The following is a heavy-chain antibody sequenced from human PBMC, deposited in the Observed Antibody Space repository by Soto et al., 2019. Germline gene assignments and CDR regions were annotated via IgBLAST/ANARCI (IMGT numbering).Heavy chain of an antibody. D-gene: IGHD2-15*01. V-gene: IGHV3-30-3*01. J-gene: IGHJ4*02. Sequence: QVQLVESGGGVVQPGRSLRLSCAASGFTFSSYAMHWVRQAPGKGLEWVAVISYDGSNKYYADSVKGRFTISRDNSKNTLYLEMNSLRAEDTAVYYCARDGDGSGGSCYSRGGYFDYWGQGTLVTVSS. CDR3: ARDGDGSGGSCYSRGGYFDY. CDR1: GFTFSSYA. CDR2: ISYDGSNK.